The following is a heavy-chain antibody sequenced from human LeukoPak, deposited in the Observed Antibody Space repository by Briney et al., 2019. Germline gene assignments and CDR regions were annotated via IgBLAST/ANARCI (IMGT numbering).Heavy chain of an antibody. D-gene: IGHD3-22*01. V-gene: IGHV4-4*02. CDR3: AGLVGRYSSGLYYYYFDY. Sequence: PSGTLSLTSTVSGDSINSLDLWSWVRQPPGKGLEWIGKMYLSGTTHSNPSVKSRVTISIDKSKNQFFLNLSSVTAADTAVYYCAGLVGRYSSGLYYYYFDYWGQGTLVTVSS. J-gene: IGHJ4*02. CDR1: GDSINSLDL. CDR2: MYLSGTT.